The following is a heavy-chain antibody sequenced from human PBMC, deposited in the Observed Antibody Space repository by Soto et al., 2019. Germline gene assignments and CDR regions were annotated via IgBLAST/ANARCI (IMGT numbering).Heavy chain of an antibody. CDR3: VSGSGSPNYYYLTDV. J-gene: IGHJ6*02. D-gene: IGHD3-10*01. CDR2: IYPANSGT. V-gene: IGHV5-51*01. CDR1: GYVFTNYW. Sequence: PGESLKISCKGSGYVFTNYWIGWVRQMPGKGLEWVGIIYPANSGTRYSPSFQGQVTISADKSITTAYLQWSGLKASDTAMYFCVSGSGSPNYYYLTDVWGQRTTVTVS.